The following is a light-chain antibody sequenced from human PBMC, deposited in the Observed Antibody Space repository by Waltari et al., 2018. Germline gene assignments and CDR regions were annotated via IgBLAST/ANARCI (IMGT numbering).Light chain of an antibody. Sequence: EIVLTQSPATLSLSPGERATLPCRASQSVSSYFAWYKQKPGQAPRLLIYDASNRATGIPARFSGSGSGTDFTLTISSLEPEDFAVYYCQQRSNWYSFGQGTKLEIK. CDR1: QSVSSY. V-gene: IGKV3-11*01. CDR3: QQRSNWYS. CDR2: DAS. J-gene: IGKJ2*03.